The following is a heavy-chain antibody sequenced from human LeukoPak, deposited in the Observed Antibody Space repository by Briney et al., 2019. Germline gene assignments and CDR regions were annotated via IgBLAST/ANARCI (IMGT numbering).Heavy chain of an antibody. CDR1: GFTFSSYS. CDR3: TRSLYSGTNSDY. Sequence: GGSLRLSCAASGFTFSSYSMNWVRQAPGKGLEWVSSISSSSSYIYYADSVKGRFTISRDNAKSTLYLQMNSLRVEDTAVYYCTRSLYSGTNSDYWGQGTLVTVSS. V-gene: IGHV3-21*01. J-gene: IGHJ4*02. D-gene: IGHD1-26*01. CDR2: ISSSSSYI.